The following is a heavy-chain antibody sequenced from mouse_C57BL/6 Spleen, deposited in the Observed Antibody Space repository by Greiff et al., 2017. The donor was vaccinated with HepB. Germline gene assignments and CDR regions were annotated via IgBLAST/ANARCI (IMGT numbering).Heavy chain of an antibody. CDR2: ISDGGSYT. CDR3: ARGNYYGSSPAWFAY. V-gene: IGHV5-4*01. J-gene: IGHJ3*01. D-gene: IGHD1-1*01. Sequence: DVHLVESGGGLVKPGGSLKLSCAASGFTFSSYAMSWVRQTPEKRLEWVATISDGGSYTYYPDNVKGRFTISRDNAKNNLYLQMSHLKSEDTAMYYCARGNYYGSSPAWFAYWGQGTLVTVSA. CDR1: GFTFSSYA.